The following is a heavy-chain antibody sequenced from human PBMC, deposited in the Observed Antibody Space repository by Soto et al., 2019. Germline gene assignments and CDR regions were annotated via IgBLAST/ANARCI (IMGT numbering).Heavy chain of an antibody. CDR2: TYYRSQWYN. CDR1: GDSVSSNSAA. CDR3: SRGHAYSSGWDH. J-gene: IGHJ4*02. Sequence: PSQTLSLTCAISGDSVSSNSAAWNWIRQSPSRGLEWLGRTYYRSQWYNDYAVSVKSRITINPDTSKNQFSLQLNSVTPEDTAVYYCSRGHAYSSGWDHWGQGIQVIVTS. V-gene: IGHV6-1*01. D-gene: IGHD6-19*01.